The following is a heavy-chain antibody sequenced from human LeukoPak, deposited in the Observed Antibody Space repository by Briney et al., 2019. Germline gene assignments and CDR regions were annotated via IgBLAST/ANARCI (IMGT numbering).Heavy chain of an antibody. CDR2: VSGGGGST. CDR1: GFTFKNYA. Sequence: PGGSLRLSCAASGFTFKNYAMSWVRQAPGKGLEWVSTVSGGGGSTYYADSVKGRFTISRDNSKNTLHLQVNSLRVEDTAIYYCAKGGIVLMMYATDAFDLWGQGTMVTVSS. J-gene: IGHJ3*01. CDR3: AKGGIVLMMYATDAFDL. D-gene: IGHD2-8*01. V-gene: IGHV3-23*01.